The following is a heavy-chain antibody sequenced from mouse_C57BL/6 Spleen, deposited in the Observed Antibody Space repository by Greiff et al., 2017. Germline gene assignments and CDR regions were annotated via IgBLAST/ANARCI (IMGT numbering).Heavy chain of an antibody. J-gene: IGHJ2*01. V-gene: IGHV3-6*01. Sequence: QSGPGLVKPSQSLSLTCSVTGYSITSGYYWNLIRQFPGNKLEWMGYISYDGSTNYNPSLKNRISITRDTSKNQFFLKLNSVTTEDTATYYCARLDYDYDGYFDYWGQGTTLTVSS. CDR2: ISYDGST. D-gene: IGHD2-4*01. CDR1: GYSITSGYY. CDR3: ARLDYDYDGYFDY.